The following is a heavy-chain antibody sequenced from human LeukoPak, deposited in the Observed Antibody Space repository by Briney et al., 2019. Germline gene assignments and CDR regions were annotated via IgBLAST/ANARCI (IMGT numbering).Heavy chain of an antibody. Sequence: PGGSLRLSCAASGFNFNNYWMTWVRQPPRKGLEWVARISQDGTETSYADSVEGRFTLSKDNAEKSLYLQMNSLTTEDTAVYYCVRLWEFDYWGQGTLATVSS. CDR1: GFNFNNYW. CDR3: VRLWEFDY. CDR2: ISQDGTET. J-gene: IGHJ4*02. D-gene: IGHD1-26*01. V-gene: IGHV3-7*01.